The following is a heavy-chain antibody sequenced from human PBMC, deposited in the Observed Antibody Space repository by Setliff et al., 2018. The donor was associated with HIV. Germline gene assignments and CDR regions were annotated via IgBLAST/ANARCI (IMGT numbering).Heavy chain of an antibody. CDR3: ATGAYCGGDCYSIDY. CDR2: IIPIFGTA. J-gene: IGHJ4*02. V-gene: IGHV1-69*05. D-gene: IGHD2-21*02. Sequence: PSVKVSCKASGGTFSSYAISWVRQAPGQGLEWMGGIIPIFGTANYAQKFQGRVTITTDESTSTAYMELSSLRSEDTAVYYCATGAYCGGDCYSIDYWGQGTLVTVSS. CDR1: GGTFSSYA.